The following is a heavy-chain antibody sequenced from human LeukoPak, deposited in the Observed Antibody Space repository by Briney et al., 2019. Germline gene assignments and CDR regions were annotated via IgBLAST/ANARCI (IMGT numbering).Heavy chain of an antibody. D-gene: IGHD2-2*01. CDR1: GGSISSGDYY. CDR2: IYYSGST. J-gene: IGHJ5*02. CDR3: AREPRYCSSTSCSNTYNWFDP. Sequence: PSETLSLTCTVSGGSISSGDYYWSWIRQPPGKGLEWIGYIYYSGSTYYNPSLKSRVTISVDTSKNQFSLKLSSVTAADTAVYYCAREPRYCSSTSCSNTYNWFDPWGQGTLVTVSS. V-gene: IGHV4-30-4*01.